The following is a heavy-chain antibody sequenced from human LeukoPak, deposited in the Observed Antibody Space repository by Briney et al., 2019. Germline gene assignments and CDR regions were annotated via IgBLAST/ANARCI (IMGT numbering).Heavy chain of an antibody. Sequence: GGSLRLSCAASGFTFSSYSMNWVRQAPGKGLEWVSSISSSSSYIYYAESVKGRFTISRDNTKNSLYLQMNSLRAEDTAVYYCAIAAAGGAFDIWGQGTMVTVSS. V-gene: IGHV3-21*01. J-gene: IGHJ3*02. CDR2: ISSSSSYI. CDR3: AIAAAGGAFDI. CDR1: GFTFSSYS. D-gene: IGHD6-13*01.